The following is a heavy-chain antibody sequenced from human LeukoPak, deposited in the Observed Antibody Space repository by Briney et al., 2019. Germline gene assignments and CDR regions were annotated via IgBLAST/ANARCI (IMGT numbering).Heavy chain of an antibody. J-gene: IGHJ6*03. CDR2: ISSDGSLK. D-gene: IGHD5-24*01. CDR1: GFTFSNAW. Sequence: PGGSLRLSCAASGFTFSNAWMSWVRQAPGKGLEWVAVISSDGSLKYYADSVKGRFTISRDNSQNTLYLQMNSLRSEDTAVFYCAKADEYYYYYYYIDVWGKGTTVTVSS. CDR3: AKADEYYYYYYYIDV. V-gene: IGHV3-30*18.